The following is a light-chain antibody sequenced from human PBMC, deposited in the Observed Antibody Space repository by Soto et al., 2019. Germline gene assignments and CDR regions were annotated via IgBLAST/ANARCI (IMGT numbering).Light chain of an antibody. V-gene: IGKV3-15*01. Sequence: EIVMTQSPATLSVPPGERATLSCRASQSVNNNLAWYQQKPGQAPRLLIYGASTRATGIPARFSGSGSGTEFTLTFSSLQSEDIAVYYCQQYNNWRTFGQGTKV. CDR2: GAS. CDR1: QSVNNN. J-gene: IGKJ1*01. CDR3: QQYNNWRT.